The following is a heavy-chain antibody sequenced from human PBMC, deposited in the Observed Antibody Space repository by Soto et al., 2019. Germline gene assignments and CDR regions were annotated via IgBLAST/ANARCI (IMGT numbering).Heavy chain of an antibody. CDR3: ARHYYYDSSGTIDY. CDR2: IYYSGST. D-gene: IGHD3-22*01. Sequence: PSYTLSDTCTGSGGAISTSSYYRCWSRQPPGKGLEWIGSIYYSGSTYYNPSLKSRVTISVDTSKNQFSLKLSSVTAADTAVYYCARHYYYDSSGTIDYWGQGTLV. J-gene: IGHJ4*02. CDR1: GGAISTSSYY. V-gene: IGHV4-39*01.